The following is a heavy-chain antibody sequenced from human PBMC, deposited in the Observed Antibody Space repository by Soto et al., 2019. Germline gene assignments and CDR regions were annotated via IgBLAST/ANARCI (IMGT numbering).Heavy chain of an antibody. D-gene: IGHD5-18*01. CDR2: ISGSGGST. J-gene: IGHJ5*02. CDR1: GFTFSSYA. CDR3: AKEVDTAMATYNWFDP. V-gene: IGHV3-23*01. Sequence: PGGSLRLSCAASGFTFSSYAMSWVRQAPGKGLEWVSAISGSGGSTYYADSVKGRFTISRDNSKNTLYLQMNSLRAEDTAVYYCAKEVDTAMATYNWFDPWGQGTLVTVSS.